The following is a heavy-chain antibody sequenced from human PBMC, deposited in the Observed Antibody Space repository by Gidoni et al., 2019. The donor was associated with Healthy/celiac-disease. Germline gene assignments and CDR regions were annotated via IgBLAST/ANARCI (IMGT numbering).Heavy chain of an antibody. J-gene: IGHJ3*02. CDR1: VGTFSSYA. Sequence: QVQLLQSGAEVKKPRSSLQVSCKASVGTFSSYAISWVRQAPGKGLEWMGGIIPICGTAKYAQKFQGRVTITADESTSTADMELSSLRSEDTAVYYCAAVYDSSGYLLHDAFDIWGQGTMVTVSS. V-gene: IGHV1-69*01. D-gene: IGHD3-22*01. CDR2: IIPICGTA. CDR3: AAVYDSSGYLLHDAFDI.